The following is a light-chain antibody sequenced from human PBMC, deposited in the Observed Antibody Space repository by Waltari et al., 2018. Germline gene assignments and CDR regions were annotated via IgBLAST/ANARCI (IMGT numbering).Light chain of an antibody. V-gene: IGKV3-20*01. CDR2: GAS. J-gene: IGKJ2*01. CDR1: QSVDNTY. CDR3: QQYGGSLPYT. Sequence: EIVLTQSPGTLSLSPGERATLSCRASQSVDNTYLAWYQKKPGQAPRLLIFGASSRATGIPDRFSGGGSGTDFTLIISRLEPEDFAVYYCQQYGGSLPYTFGQGTKLEIK.